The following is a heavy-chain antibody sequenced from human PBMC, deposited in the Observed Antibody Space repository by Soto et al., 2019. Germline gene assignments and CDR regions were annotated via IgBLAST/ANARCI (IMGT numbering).Heavy chain of an antibody. CDR2: ISAYNGNT. D-gene: IGHD2-2*01. CDR3: ARDRYCSSTSCYSFGHEYYYYYGMDV. V-gene: IGHV1-18*01. J-gene: IGHJ6*02. Sequence: GASVKVSCKASGYTFTSYGISWVRQAPGQGLEWMGWISAYNGNTNYAQKLQGRVTMTTDTSTSTAYMGLRSLRSDDTAVYYCARDRYCSSTSCYSFGHEYYYYYGMDVWG. CDR1: GYTFTSYG.